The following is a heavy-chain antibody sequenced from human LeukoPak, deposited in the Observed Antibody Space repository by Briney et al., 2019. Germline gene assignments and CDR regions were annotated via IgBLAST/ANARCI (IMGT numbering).Heavy chain of an antibody. CDR1: GYTFTSYG. Sequence: ASVKVSCKASGYTFTSYGISWVRQAPGQGLEWMGWFSAYNGNTNYARKLQGRVTMTTDTSTSTAYMELRSLRSDDTAVYYCTRAPPGMTMMTDYWGQGTLVTVSS. D-gene: IGHD3-22*01. CDR3: TRAPPGMTMMTDY. CDR2: FSAYNGNT. J-gene: IGHJ4*02. V-gene: IGHV1-18*01.